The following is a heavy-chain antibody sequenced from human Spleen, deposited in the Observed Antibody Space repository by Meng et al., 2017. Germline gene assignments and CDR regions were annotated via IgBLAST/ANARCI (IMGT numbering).Heavy chain of an antibody. CDR2: ISAYNGDT. D-gene: IGHD3-22*01. V-gene: IGHV1-18*01. CDR3: ARGGAAGFYDSSGYYFDAFDV. CDR1: GYTFSSYG. J-gene: IGHJ3*01. Sequence: ASVKVSCKASGYTFSSYGISWVRQAPGQGLEWMGWISAYNGDTNFAQKFQGRLTMTTDASTSTAYMELRSLRSDDTAVYYCARGGAAGFYDSSGYYFDAFDVWGQGTMVTVSS.